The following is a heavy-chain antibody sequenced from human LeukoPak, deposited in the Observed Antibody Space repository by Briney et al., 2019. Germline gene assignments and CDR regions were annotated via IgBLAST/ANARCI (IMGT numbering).Heavy chain of an antibody. Sequence: SETLSLTCTVSGGSISSYYWSWIRQPAWKGLEWIGRIYTSGSTNYNPSLKSRVTMSVDTSKNQFSLKLSSVTAADTAVYYCARDRVVVINPDAFDIWGQGTMVTVSS. CDR2: IYTSGST. CDR3: ARDRVVVINPDAFDI. D-gene: IGHD3-22*01. V-gene: IGHV4-4*07. J-gene: IGHJ3*02. CDR1: GGSISSYY.